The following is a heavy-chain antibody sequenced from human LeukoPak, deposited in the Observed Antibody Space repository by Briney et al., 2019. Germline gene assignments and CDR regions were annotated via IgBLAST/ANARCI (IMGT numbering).Heavy chain of an antibody. CDR3: AREAYGDYNFDY. D-gene: IGHD4-17*01. J-gene: IGHJ4*02. V-gene: IGHV1-69*04. CDR2: IIPILGIA. CDR1: GGTFSSYA. Sequence: GASVKVSCKASGGTFSSYAISWVRQAPRQGLEWMGRIIPILGIANYAQKFQGRVTITADKSTSTAYMELSSLRSEDTAVYYCAREAYGDYNFDYWGQGTLVTVSS.